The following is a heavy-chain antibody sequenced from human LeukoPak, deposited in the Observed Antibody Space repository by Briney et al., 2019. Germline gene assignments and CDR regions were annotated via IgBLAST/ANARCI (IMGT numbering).Heavy chain of an antibody. J-gene: IGHJ4*02. Sequence: ALRLSCAASGFTFIIHGMSGVRQAPGKGLEGVSAISVSGDNTYYTESVERRFTISRDNSKNTLYLQMSSLRAEDTAVYYCAKDFLGYYGSGSYYVQRFFDYWGQGTLVTVSS. V-gene: IGHV3-23*01. CDR3: AKDFLGYYGSGSYYVQRFFDY. D-gene: IGHD3-10*01. CDR2: ISVSGDNT. CDR1: GFTFIIHG.